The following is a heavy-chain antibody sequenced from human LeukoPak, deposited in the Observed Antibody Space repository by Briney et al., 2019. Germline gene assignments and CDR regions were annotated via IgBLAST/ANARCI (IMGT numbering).Heavy chain of an antibody. Sequence: NPGGSLRLSCAASGFTFSSYSMNWVRQAPGKGLEWVSSISSSSSYIYYADSVKGRFTISRDNAKNSLYLQMNSLRAENTAVYYCASSARGAAGTKGGGNNWFDPWGQGTLVTVSS. J-gene: IGHJ5*02. D-gene: IGHD6-13*01. CDR2: ISSSSSYI. CDR1: GFTFSSYS. V-gene: IGHV3-21*01. CDR3: ASSARGAAGTKGGGNNWFDP.